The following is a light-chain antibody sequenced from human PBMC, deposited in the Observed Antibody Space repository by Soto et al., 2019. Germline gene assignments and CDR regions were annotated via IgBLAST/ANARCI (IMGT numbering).Light chain of an antibody. Sequence: YALTQPPSASGSPGQSVTISCTGTSSDVGGYNYVSWYQQHPGKAPKLMIYEVSKRPSGVPDRFSGSKSGNTASLTVSGLQAVDEADYYCSSYAGSNNLVFGTGTKLTVL. CDR1: SSDVGGYNY. CDR3: SSYAGSNNLV. V-gene: IGLV2-8*01. J-gene: IGLJ1*01. CDR2: EVS.